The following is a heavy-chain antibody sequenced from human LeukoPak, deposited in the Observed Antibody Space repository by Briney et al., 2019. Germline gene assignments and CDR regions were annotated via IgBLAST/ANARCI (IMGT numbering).Heavy chain of an antibody. CDR1: GGSISSGGYY. V-gene: IGHV4-30-2*01. CDR3: ARGRGWYNL. D-gene: IGHD1-1*01. Sequence: PSQTLSLTCTVSGGSISSGGYYWSWIRQPPGKGLEWIGEINHSGSTNYNPSLKSRVTISVDTSKNQFSLKLSSVTAADTAVYYCARGRGWYNLWGQGTLVTVSS. J-gene: IGHJ4*02. CDR2: INHSGST.